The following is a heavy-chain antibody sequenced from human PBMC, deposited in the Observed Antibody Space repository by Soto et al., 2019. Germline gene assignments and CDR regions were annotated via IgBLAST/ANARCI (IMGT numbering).Heavy chain of an antibody. CDR1: GYSFTSYW. Sequence: GESLKISCKGSGYSFTSYWISWVRQMPGKGLEWMGRIDPSDSYTNYSPSFQGHVTISADKSISTAYLQWSSLKASDTAMYYYASDLIAAASADAFDIWGQGTMVTVSS. CDR3: ASDLIAAASADAFDI. D-gene: IGHD6-13*01. V-gene: IGHV5-10-1*01. CDR2: IDPSDSYT. J-gene: IGHJ3*02.